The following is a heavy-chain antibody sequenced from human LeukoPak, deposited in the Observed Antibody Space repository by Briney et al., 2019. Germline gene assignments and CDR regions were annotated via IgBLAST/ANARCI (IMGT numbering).Heavy chain of an antibody. V-gene: IGHV5-51*01. CDR2: IYPGDSNT. CDR3: ALQPGYCSSASCSHFDF. J-gene: IGHJ4*02. CDR1: GYSFTSYW. Sequence: RPGESLKISCKGSGYSFTSYWIGWVRQMPGKGLEWMGIIYPGDSNTRYSPSFQGQVTISVDKSFSTAYLQWNSLKASDTAMYYCALQPGYCSSASCSHFDFWGQGTLVTVSS. D-gene: IGHD2-2*01.